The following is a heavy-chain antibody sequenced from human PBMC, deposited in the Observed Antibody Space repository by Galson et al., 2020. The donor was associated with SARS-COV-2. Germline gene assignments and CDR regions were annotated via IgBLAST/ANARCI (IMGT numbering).Heavy chain of an antibody. V-gene: IGHV2-26*01. CDR3: ARTTDYDFWSGYFVGYYYCMDV. J-gene: IGHJ6*02. Sequence: SGPTLVKPTETLTLTCTVSGFSLSNARMGVSWIRQPPGKALEWLAHIFSNDEKSYSTSLKSRLTISKDTSKSQVVLTMTNMDPVDTATYYCARTTDYDFWSGYFVGYYYCMDVWGQGTTVTVS. CDR1: GFSLSNARMG. CDR2: IFSNDEK. D-gene: IGHD3-3*01.